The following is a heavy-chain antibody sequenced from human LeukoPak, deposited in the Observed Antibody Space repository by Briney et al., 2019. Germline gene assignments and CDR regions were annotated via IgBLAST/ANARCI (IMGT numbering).Heavy chain of an antibody. CDR3: AREYCSSTSCPKPYYYYYMDV. J-gene: IGHJ6*03. D-gene: IGHD2-2*01. CDR2: ICSSGAGT. Sequence: GGSLRLSCAASGFTFSSYAMSWVRQAPGKGLEWVSAICSSGAGTYYADSVKGRFTISRYISKYTLYLQMNSLRAEETAVYYCAREYCSSTSCPKPYYYYYMDVWGKGTTVTVSS. V-gene: IGHV3-23*01. CDR1: GFTFSSYA.